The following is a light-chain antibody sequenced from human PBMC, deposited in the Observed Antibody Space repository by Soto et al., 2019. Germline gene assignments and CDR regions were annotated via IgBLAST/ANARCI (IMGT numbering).Light chain of an antibody. J-gene: IGKJ5*01. CDR2: DAS. Sequence: IVLTQSPATLSLSPGDRATLSCRASQSVSTYLGWYQQKPGQAPRLLIYDASNRATGIPARFSGSGSGTDFTLTISSLEPEDFAVYYCQQRSNWPPITFGQGTRLEIK. V-gene: IGKV3-11*01. CDR1: QSVSTY. CDR3: QQRSNWPPIT.